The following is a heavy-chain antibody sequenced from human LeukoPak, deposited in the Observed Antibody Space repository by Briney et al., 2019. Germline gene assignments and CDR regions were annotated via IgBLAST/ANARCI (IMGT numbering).Heavy chain of an antibody. J-gene: IGHJ4*02. D-gene: IGHD3-16*01. Sequence: GGSLRLSCAASGFTFSSYEMNWVRQAPGEGLEWVATVKPDGSDKYYVGSVKDRFTISRDNAKNSVYLQMNSLRAEDTAVYYCASDPGGSYGWGQGTLVTVSS. CDR1: GFTFSSYE. CDR3: ASDPGGSYG. V-gene: IGHV3-7*01. CDR2: VKPDGSDK.